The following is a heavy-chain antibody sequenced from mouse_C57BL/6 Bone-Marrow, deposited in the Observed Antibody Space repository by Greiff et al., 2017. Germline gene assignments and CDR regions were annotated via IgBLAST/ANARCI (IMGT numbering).Heavy chain of an antibody. CDR1: GYTFTEYT. CDR2: FYPGSGSI. Sequence: QVQLKESGAELVKPGASVKLSCKASGYTFTEYTIHWVKQRSGQGLEWIGWFYPGSGSIKYTQKFQDKATVTADKASNTVYIQLSRLTSEVSAVYIGARHEVPHWYFDVWGTGTTVTVSS. V-gene: IGHV1-62-2*01. J-gene: IGHJ1*03. CDR3: ARHEVPHWYFDV.